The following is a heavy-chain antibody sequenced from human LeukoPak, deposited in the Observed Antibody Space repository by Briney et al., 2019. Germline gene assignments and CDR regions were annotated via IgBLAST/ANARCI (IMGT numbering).Heavy chain of an antibody. CDR3: ATVYCGGDCYPAGYFQH. D-gene: IGHD2-21*01. J-gene: IGHJ1*01. CDR1: GYTFTDYY. V-gene: IGHV1-69-2*01. Sequence: ASVKVSCKVSGYTFTDYYMHWVQQAPGKGLEWMGLVDPEDGETIYAEKFQGRVTITADTSTDTAYMELSSLRSEDTAVYYCATVYCGGDCYPAGYFQHWGQGTLVTVSS. CDR2: VDPEDGET.